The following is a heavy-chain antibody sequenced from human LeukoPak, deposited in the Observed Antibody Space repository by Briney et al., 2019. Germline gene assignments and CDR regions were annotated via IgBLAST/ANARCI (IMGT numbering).Heavy chain of an antibody. CDR2: INGGNGNT. J-gene: IGHJ5*02. D-gene: IGHD2-15*01. V-gene: IGHV1-3*01. CDR3: ARSDIEENSAHSAYNWFDP. Sequence: ASVKVSCKASGYIFASYAIHWVRQAPGQRLEWMGWINGGNGNTKYSQKFQDRVTTTRDTSASTGYMELRSLRSEDTALYYCARSDIEENSAHSAYNWFDPWGQGTLVTVSS. CDR1: GYIFASYA.